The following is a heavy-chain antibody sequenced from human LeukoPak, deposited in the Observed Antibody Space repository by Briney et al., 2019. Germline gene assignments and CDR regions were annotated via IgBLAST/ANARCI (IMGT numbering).Heavy chain of an antibody. Sequence: SETLSLTCSVSGVSFTSDYWTWIRQQSPGKGLEWIGYIFFTGTTNYNPSLRSRATISVDTSKKQFSLRLTSVTVADTAVYYCARLRGGDYNDVFDLWGQGTLVTVSS. D-gene: IGHD4-17*01. CDR2: IFFTGTT. V-gene: IGHV4-59*08. CDR3: ARLRGGDYNDVFDL. CDR1: GVSFTSDY. J-gene: IGHJ3*01.